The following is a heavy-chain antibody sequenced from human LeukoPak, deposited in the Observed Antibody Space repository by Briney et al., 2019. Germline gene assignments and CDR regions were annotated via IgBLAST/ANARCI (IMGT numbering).Heavy chain of an antibody. Sequence: PGGSLRLSCAASGFTFDKYAMSWVRQAPGKGLEWVSLISGSTGNTYYADSVQGRFIISRDTSKDMLFLQMSSLRAEDTAVYYCAKVLAGAGTRPLGYWGQGTLVTVSS. CDR1: GFTFDKYA. D-gene: IGHD1-26*01. V-gene: IGHV3-23*01. J-gene: IGHJ4*02. CDR3: AKVLAGAGTRPLGY. CDR2: ISGSTGNT.